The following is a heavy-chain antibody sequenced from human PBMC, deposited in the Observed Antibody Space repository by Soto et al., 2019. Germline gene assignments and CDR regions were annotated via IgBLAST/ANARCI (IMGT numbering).Heavy chain of an antibody. J-gene: IGHJ4*02. CDR3: ARASYCSGGSCYSGADY. Sequence: SETLSLTCTVSGGSISSYYWSWIRQPPGKGLEWIGYIYYSGSTNYNPSLKSRVTISVDTSKNQFSLKLSSVTAADTAVYYCARASYCSGGSCYSGADYWGQGTLVTVSS. CDR1: GGSISSYY. V-gene: IGHV4-59*01. D-gene: IGHD2-15*01. CDR2: IYYSGST.